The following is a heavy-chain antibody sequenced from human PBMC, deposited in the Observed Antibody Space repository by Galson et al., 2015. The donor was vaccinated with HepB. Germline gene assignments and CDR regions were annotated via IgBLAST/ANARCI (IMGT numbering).Heavy chain of an antibody. J-gene: IGHJ4*02. Sequence: SVKVSCRASGGTFSSYTISWVRQAPGQGLEWMGRIIPILGIANYAQKFQGRVTITADKSTSTAYMELSSLRSEDTAVYYCAREVEMATIYSGYFDYWGQGTLVTVSS. CDR3: AREVEMATIYSGYFDY. V-gene: IGHV1-69*04. CDR1: GGTFSSYT. CDR2: IIPILGIA. D-gene: IGHD5-24*01.